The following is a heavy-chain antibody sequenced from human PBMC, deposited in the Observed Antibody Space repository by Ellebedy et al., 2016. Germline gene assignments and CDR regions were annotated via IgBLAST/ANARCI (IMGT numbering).Heavy chain of an antibody. J-gene: IGHJ6*02. Sequence: GGSLRLXCAASGFTFSDYYISWIRQTPGKGLEWVTYISPSSITISYADSVKGRFTISRDNSKNTLHLQMNSLRAEDTAVYYCARVHSVRGLIVSQDYGMDVWGQGTTVTVSS. CDR2: ISPSSITI. CDR1: GFTFSDYY. V-gene: IGHV3-11*04. CDR3: ARVHSVRGLIVSQDYGMDV. D-gene: IGHD3-10*01.